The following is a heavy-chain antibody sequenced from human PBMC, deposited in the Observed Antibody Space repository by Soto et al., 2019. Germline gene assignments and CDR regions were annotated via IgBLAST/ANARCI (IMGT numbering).Heavy chain of an antibody. Sequence: SETLSLTCAVSGGSISSSSCLRWFRHPPGKGLEWIGEIYHTGNTNYNPSLESRVTISVDKSKNQFSLNLNSVTAADTAVYYCARDSRAAAGNRRYYFDYWGQGTLVTVYS. CDR2: IYHTGNT. CDR1: GGSISSSSC. CDR3: ARDSRAAAGNRRYYFDY. D-gene: IGHD6-13*01. J-gene: IGHJ4*02. V-gene: IGHV4-4*02.